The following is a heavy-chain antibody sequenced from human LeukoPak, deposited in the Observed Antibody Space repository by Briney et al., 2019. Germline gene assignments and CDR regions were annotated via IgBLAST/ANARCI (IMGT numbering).Heavy chain of an antibody. CDR1: VGSISSGSYY. Sequence: TLSLTCTVCVGSISSGSYYWSWIRQPAGEGLEWIGRIYTSGSTNYNPSLKSRVTISVDTSKNQFSLKLSSVTAADTAVYYCARDSVVVVAATFLTSYYFDYWGQGTLVTVSS. J-gene: IGHJ4*02. D-gene: IGHD2-15*01. CDR2: IYTSGST. V-gene: IGHV4-61*02. CDR3: ARDSVVVVAATFLTSYYFDY.